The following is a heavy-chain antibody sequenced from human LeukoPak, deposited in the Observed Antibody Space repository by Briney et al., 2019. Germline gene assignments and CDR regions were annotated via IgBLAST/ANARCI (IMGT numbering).Heavy chain of an antibody. CDR2: INPFDDTT. J-gene: IGHJ4*02. Sequence: GASVKVSCKASGYTFTTYYMHWVRQAPGQGLEWMGMINPFDDTTTYAQMFQGRVTMTTDTSTSTAYMELRSLRSDDTAVYYCARVNVLRYFDWSGPFDYWGQGTLVTVSS. CDR1: GYTFTTYY. V-gene: IGHV1-46*01. CDR3: ARVNVLRYFDWSGPFDY. D-gene: IGHD3-9*01.